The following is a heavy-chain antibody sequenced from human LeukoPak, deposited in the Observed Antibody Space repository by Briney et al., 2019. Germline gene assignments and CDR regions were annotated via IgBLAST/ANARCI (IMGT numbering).Heavy chain of an antibody. V-gene: IGHV4-59*08. CDR2: IYYSGST. J-gene: IGHJ3*02. Sequence: SETLSLTCTVSGGSISSYYWSWIRQPPGKGLEWIGYIYYSGSTNYNPSLKSRVTISVDTSKNQFSLKLSSVTAADTAVYYCARQGASDAFDIWGQGTMVTVSS. CDR3: ARQGASDAFDI. CDR1: GGSISSYY. D-gene: IGHD1-26*01.